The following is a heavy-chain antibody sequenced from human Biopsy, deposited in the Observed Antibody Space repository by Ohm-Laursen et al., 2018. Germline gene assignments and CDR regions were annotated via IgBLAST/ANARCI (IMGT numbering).Heavy chain of an antibody. D-gene: IGHD2/OR15-2a*01. CDR2: IYYSGST. V-gene: IGHV4-59*01. J-gene: IGHJ6*02. CDR1: GRSISSDY. Sequence: TLSLTCTVSGRSISSDYWSWIRQTPGKGLEWIGSIYYSGSTNYNPSLKSRVTISVDTSNNQFSLRLNSVTAADTAVYYCARATNSTGWPYYYFYGMDVWGQGTTVTVSS. CDR3: ARATNSTGWPYYYFYGMDV.